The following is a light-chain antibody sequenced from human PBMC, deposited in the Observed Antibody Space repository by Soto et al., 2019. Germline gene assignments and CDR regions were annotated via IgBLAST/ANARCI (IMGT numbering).Light chain of an antibody. V-gene: IGKV1-39*01. CDR1: QSVSDY. J-gene: IGKJ2*01. CDR2: GAS. Sequence: DVQMTQSPSSLSASVGDRVTLTCRASQSVSDYLNWYLQKPGKAPRLLIYGASTLQSGVPSRFSGSGSGTDFSLTISSLQPEDFATYFCQQTYISPYTFGQGTKVEIK. CDR3: QQTYISPYT.